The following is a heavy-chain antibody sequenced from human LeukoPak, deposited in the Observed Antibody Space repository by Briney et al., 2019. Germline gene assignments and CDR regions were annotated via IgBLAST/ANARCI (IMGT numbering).Heavy chain of an antibody. CDR3: ARDRDSSWYLAFDI. CDR1: GGSISSYY. J-gene: IGHJ3*02. V-gene: IGHV4-59*01. CDR2: IYYSGST. D-gene: IGHD6-13*01. Sequence: PSETLSLTCTVSGGSISSYYWSWIRQPPGKGLEWIGYIYYSGSTNYNPSLKSRLTISVDTSKNQFSLKLSSVTAADTAVYYCARDRDSSWYLAFDIWGQGTMVTVSS.